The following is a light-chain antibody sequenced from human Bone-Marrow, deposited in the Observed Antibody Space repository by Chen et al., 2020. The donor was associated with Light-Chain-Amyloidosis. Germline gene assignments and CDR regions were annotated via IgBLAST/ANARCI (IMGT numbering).Light chain of an antibody. V-gene: IGLV3-21*02. CDR3: QVWDRSSDRPV. J-gene: IGLJ3*02. CDR2: DDS. Sequence: SYVLTQPSSVSVAPGQTATIACGGNNIGSTSVHWYQQTPGQAALLVVYDDSDRPSGIPERLAGSNSGYTATMTISRVEAGDEADYYCQVWDRSSDRPVFGGGTKLTVL. CDR1: NIGSTS.